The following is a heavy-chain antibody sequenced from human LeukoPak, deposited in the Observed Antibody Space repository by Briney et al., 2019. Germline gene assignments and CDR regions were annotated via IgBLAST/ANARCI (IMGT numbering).Heavy chain of an antibody. J-gene: IGHJ4*02. Sequence: GGSLRLSCATSGSNFNTKWMTWVRQAPGKGLEWVANINQDGSEKYHGGSVKGRFIISRDNAKRSLFLEMSSLRAEDTAVYYCADPPSDFWGQGTLVAVSS. CDR3: ADPPSDF. CDR1: GSNFNTKW. CDR2: INQDGSEK. V-gene: IGHV3-7*01.